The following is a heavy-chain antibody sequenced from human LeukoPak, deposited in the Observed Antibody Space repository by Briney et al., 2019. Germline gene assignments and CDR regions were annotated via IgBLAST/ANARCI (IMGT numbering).Heavy chain of an antibody. Sequence: GGSLRLSCSASGFISSTSAMSWVRQAPGKGLEWVSVIYSGGSTYYADSVKGRFTISRDNSKNTLYLQMNSLRAEDTAVYYCARVRVPAAGDAFDIWGQGTMVTVSS. V-gene: IGHV3-53*01. D-gene: IGHD2-2*01. CDR2: IYSGGST. CDR3: ARVRVPAAGDAFDI. CDR1: GFISSTSA. J-gene: IGHJ3*02.